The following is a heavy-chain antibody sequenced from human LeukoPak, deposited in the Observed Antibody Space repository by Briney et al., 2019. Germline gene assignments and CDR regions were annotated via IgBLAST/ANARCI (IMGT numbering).Heavy chain of an antibody. CDR2: IYYSGST. D-gene: IGHD2-2*01. Sequence: SETLSLTCAVYGGSFSGYYWSWIRQPPGKGLEWIGYIYYSGSTYYNPSLKSRVTISVDTSKNQFSLKLSSVTAADTAVYYCARVVVVPAAIGPWGQGTLVTVSS. V-gene: IGHV4-30-4*08. CDR1: GGSFSGYY. CDR3: ARVVVVPAAIGP. J-gene: IGHJ5*02.